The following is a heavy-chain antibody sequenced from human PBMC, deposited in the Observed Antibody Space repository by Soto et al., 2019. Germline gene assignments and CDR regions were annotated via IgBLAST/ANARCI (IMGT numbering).Heavy chain of an antibody. CDR1: GASITYGGYS. D-gene: IGHD1-26*01. J-gene: IGHJ4*02. V-gene: IGHV4-30-2*01. CDR3: ARGGGSDSFDY. CDR2: IHHLETT. Sequence: QLQLHESGSGLVKPSQTLSLTCTVSGASITYGGYSWSWIRQTPGKGLEWIGYIHHLETTFYNPSFESRLSLSIDRAKNQFSLNLNSMSAADRAVYFCARGGGSDSFDYWGQGILVTVSS.